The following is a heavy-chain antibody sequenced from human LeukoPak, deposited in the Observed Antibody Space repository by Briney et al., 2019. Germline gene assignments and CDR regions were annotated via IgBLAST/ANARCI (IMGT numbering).Heavy chain of an antibody. J-gene: IGHJ5*02. D-gene: IGHD2-2*01. CDR1: GFTVSRSY. CDR2: IYSGGTT. CDR3: ARTTEDCSSTSCYQYWFDP. V-gene: IGHV3-53*01. Sequence: PGGSLRLSCAASGFTVSRSYMIWARQAPGKGLEWVSVIYSGGTTYYADSVKGRFTISRDNSKNTLYLQMNSLRAEDTAVYYCARTTEDCSSTSCYQYWFDPWGQGTLVTVSS.